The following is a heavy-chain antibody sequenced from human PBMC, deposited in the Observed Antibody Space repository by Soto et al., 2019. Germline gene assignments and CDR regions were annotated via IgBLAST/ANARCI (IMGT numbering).Heavy chain of an antibody. CDR1: GFTVSSNY. D-gene: IGHD5-18*01. J-gene: IGHJ5*02. CDR2: IYSGGST. Sequence: GGSLRLSCAASGFTVSSNYMSWVRQAPGKGLEWVSVIYSGGSTYYADSVKGRFTISRDNSKNTLYLQMNSLRAEDTAVYYCARLKTAARGWFDPWGQGTLVTVSS. CDR3: ARLKTAARGWFDP. V-gene: IGHV3-53*01.